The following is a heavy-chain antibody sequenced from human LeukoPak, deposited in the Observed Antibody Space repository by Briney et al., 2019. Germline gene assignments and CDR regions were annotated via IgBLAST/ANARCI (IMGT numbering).Heavy chain of an antibody. V-gene: IGHV3-33*06. CDR1: RFIFSSYG. D-gene: IGHD4-11*01. J-gene: IGHJ6*03. CDR2: IWYDGSKK. Sequence: PGRSLRLSCAASRFIFSSYGMHWVRQAPGKGLEGVAVIWYDGSKKYYADSVTGRFTISRDNSKNTLYLQMNSLRAGERALNYCRKIIFSTVNTHHYYYTDGSNKGPSVTVSS. CDR3: RKIIFSTVNTHHYYYTDG.